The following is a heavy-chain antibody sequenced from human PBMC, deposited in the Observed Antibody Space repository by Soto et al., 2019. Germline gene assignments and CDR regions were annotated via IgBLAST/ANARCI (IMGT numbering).Heavy chain of an antibody. J-gene: IGHJ3*02. CDR2: INHSGST. D-gene: IGHD3-22*01. CDR1: GGSFSGYD. V-gene: IGHV4-34*01. Sequence: TSETKSLTCAVYGGSFSGYDLSWIRQPPGKGLEWIGEINHSGSTNYNPSLKSRVTISVDTSKNQFSLKLSSVTAADTAVYYCARFRPITMIVVVGRIGAFDIWGQGTMVTVSS. CDR3: ARFRPITMIVVVGRIGAFDI.